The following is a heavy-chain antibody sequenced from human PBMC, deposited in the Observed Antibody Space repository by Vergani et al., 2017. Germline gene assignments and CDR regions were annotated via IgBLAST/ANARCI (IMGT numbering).Heavy chain of an antibody. CDR1: GGSISSYY. CDR3: ARLGGSRWLPPVDY. J-gene: IGHJ4*02. Sequence: QVQLQESGPGLVKPSETLSLTCTVSGGSISSYYWSWIRQPPGKGLEWIGYIYYSGSTNYNPSLKSRVTISVDTSKNQFSLKLSSVTAADTAVYYCARLGGSRWLPPVDYWGQGTLVTVSS. D-gene: IGHD5-24*01. V-gene: IGHV4-59*08. CDR2: IYYSGST.